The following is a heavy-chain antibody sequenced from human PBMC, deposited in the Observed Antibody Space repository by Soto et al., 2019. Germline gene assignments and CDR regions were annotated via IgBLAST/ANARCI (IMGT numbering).Heavy chain of an antibody. V-gene: IGHV1-18*01. D-gene: IGHD6-19*01. CDR3: ASPLSGYYYYGMDV. CDR2: ISAYNGNT. CDR1: GYTFTSYG. Sequence: ASVKVSCKASGYTFTSYGISWLRQSPGQGLEWMGWISAYNGNTNYAQKLQGRVTMTTDTSTSTAYMELRSLRSDDTAVYYCASPLSGYYYYGMDVWGQGTTVTVSS. J-gene: IGHJ6*02.